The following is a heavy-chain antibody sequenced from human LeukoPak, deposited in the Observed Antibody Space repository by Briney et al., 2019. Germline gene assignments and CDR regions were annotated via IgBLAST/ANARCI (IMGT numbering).Heavy chain of an antibody. J-gene: IGHJ4*02. CDR2: IIPIFGTA. V-gene: IGHV1-69*13. CDR1: GGTFSSYA. D-gene: IGHD6-13*01. Sequence: SVKVSCKASGGTFSSYAISWVRQAPGQGLEWMGGIIPIFGTANYAQKFQGRVTITADESTSTAYMELSSLRSEDTAVYYCARGVPAAAGQPYYFDYWGQGTLVTVSS. CDR3: ARGVPAAAGQPYYFDY.